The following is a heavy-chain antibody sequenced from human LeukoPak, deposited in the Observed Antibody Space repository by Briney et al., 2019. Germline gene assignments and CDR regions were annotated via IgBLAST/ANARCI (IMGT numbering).Heavy chain of an antibody. D-gene: IGHD3-10*01. V-gene: IGHV1-24*01. CDR3: ARDAELLWFGELLNWFDP. CDR1: GYTLTELS. J-gene: IGHJ5*02. Sequence: ASVKVSCKVSGYTLTELSMHWVRQAPGKGLEWMGGFDPEDGETIYAQKFQGRVTMTRDTSISTAYMELSRLRSDDTAVYYCARDAELLWFGELLNWFDPWGQGTLVTVSS. CDR2: FDPEDGET.